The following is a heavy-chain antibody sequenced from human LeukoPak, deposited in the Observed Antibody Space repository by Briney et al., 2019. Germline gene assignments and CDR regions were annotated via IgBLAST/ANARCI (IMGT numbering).Heavy chain of an antibody. V-gene: IGHV4-39*01. CDR2: ISYGGST. J-gene: IGHJ4*02. CDR1: GGSISSSSYY. Sequence: TPSETLSLTCTVSGGSISSSSYYWGWIRQPPGKGLEWVGSISYGGSTYYNPSLKSRVTISVDTSKYQFSLKLSSVAAADTALYHCARASVVRGIIGDYYFDYWGQGTLVTVSS. D-gene: IGHD3-10*01. CDR3: ARASVVRGIIGDYYFDY.